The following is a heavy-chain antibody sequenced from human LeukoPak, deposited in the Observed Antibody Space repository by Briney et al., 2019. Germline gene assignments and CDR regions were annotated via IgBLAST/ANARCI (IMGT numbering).Heavy chain of an antibody. V-gene: IGHV1-24*01. CDR2: FDPEDGET. CDR3: ATGPGRFYSYYYMDV. D-gene: IGHD2/OR15-2a*01. Sequence: GASVKVSCKVSGYTLTELSMHWVRQAPGKGLEWMGGFDPEDGETIYAQKYQGRVTMTEDTSTATAYVWLSRLRSEETAVYFCATGPGRFYSYYYMDVWGKGATVTVSS. J-gene: IGHJ6*03. CDR1: GYTLTELS.